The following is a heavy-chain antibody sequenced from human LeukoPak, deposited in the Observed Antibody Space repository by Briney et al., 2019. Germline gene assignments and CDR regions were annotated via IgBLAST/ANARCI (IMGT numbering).Heavy chain of an antibody. CDR2: IYWDDDK. D-gene: IGHD3-10*01. V-gene: IGHV2-5*02. CDR3: AHKEYYALGSLGDSFDY. CDR1: GFSLSTSGVG. J-gene: IGHJ4*02. Sequence: SGPTLVKPTQTLTLTCTFSGFSLSTSGVGVGWIRQPPGKALGWLAVIYWDDDKRHSPSLKSRLTITKDTSKNQVVLTMPNMDPVDTATYYCAHKEYYALGSLGDSFDYWGQGTLVTVSS.